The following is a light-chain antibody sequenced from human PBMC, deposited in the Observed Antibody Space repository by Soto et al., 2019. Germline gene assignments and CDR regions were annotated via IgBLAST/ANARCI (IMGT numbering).Light chain of an antibody. J-gene: IGLJ1*01. CDR2: EVT. V-gene: IGLV2-14*01. CDR1: GSDVGGYDY. Sequence: QSVLTQPASVSGSPGQSITISCTGTGSDVGGYDYVSWYQHHPGKAPKVMIYEVTNRPSAVSNRFSGSKSGNTASLTISGLLAEDEADYYCSSSTSSSTYVFGTGTKVTVL. CDR3: SSSTSSSTYV.